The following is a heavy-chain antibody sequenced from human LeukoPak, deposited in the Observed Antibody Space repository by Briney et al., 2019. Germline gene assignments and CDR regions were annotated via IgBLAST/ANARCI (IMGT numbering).Heavy chain of an antibody. CDR3: AKDKYCPFDY. J-gene: IGHJ4*02. CDR1: GFTFSSYG. V-gene: IGHV3-30*02. D-gene: IGHD2-8*02. CDR2: IRYDGSIK. Sequence: GGSLRLSCAASGFTFSSYGIHWVRQAPGKGLEWVAFIRYDGSIKYYADSVKGRFTISRDNSKNTLYLQMNSLRAEDTAVYYCAKDKYCPFDYWGQGTLVTVSS.